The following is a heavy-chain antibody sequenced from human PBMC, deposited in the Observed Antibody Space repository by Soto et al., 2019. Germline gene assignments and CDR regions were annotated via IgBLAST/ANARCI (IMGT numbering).Heavy chain of an antibody. Sequence: LRLSCAASGFTFSSYWMSWVRQAPGKGLEWVANINRDGSEKNYLDSVKGRFTISRDNAKNSLFLQMNSLRAEDTAVYYCARALVVVVPTLLAYWGQGTRVTVSS. J-gene: IGHJ4*02. D-gene: IGHD2-2*01. CDR2: INRDGSEK. CDR1: GFTFSSYW. V-gene: IGHV3-7*01. CDR3: ARALVVVVPTLLAY.